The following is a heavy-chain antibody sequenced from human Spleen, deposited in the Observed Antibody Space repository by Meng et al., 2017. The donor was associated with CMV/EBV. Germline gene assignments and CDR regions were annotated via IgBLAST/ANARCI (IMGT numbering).Heavy chain of an antibody. Sequence: ASVKVSCKASGYTFTAYYMHWVRQAPGQGLEWMGWINPDSGGTNYAQKFQGRVTTTRDTSISTAYMELSRLRSDDTAVYYCARGEKLSGRSYKPPPGDWGQGSLVTVSS. CDR3: ARGEKLSGRSYKPPPGD. CDR2: INPDSGGT. J-gene: IGHJ4*02. V-gene: IGHV1-2*02. D-gene: IGHD1-26*01. CDR1: GYTFTAYY.